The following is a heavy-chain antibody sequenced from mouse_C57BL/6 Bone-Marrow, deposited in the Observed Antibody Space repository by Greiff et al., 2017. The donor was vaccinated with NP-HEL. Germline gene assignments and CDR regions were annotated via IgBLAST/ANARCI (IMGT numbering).Heavy chain of an antibody. D-gene: IGHD2-4*01. Sequence: VQLQQSVAELVRPGASVKLSCTASGFNIKNTYMHWVKQRPEQGLEWIGRIDPANGNTKYAPKFQGKATITADTSSNTAYLHLSSLTSEDTAIYYCARKEGYDYDDGYYFDYWGQGTTLTVSS. CDR1: GFNIKNTY. J-gene: IGHJ2*01. CDR2: IDPANGNT. CDR3: ARKEGYDYDDGYYFDY. V-gene: IGHV14-3*01.